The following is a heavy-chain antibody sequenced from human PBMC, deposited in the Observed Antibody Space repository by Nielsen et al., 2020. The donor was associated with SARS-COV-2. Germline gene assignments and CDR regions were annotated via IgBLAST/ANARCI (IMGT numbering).Heavy chain of an antibody. CDR3: ARARGGYNYGVVGAMDV. V-gene: IGHV3-53*04. Sequence: GESLKISCVGSGFTVSTNYMNWVRQAPGKGLEWVAVIYRGGMTFYADSVKGRFTISRHNSKNTLYLQLNSLRVEDTAVYFCARARGGYNYGVVGAMDVWGRGTTVTVSS. CDR2: IYRGGMT. CDR1: GFTVSTNY. J-gene: IGHJ6*02. D-gene: IGHD5-18*01.